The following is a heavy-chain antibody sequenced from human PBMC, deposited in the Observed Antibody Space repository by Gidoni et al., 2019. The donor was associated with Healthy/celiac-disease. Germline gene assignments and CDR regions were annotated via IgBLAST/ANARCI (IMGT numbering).Heavy chain of an antibody. Sequence: QLQLQESGPGLVKPSETLSLTCTVSGGSISSSSYYWGWIRQPPGKGLEWIGSIYYSGSTYYNPSLKSRVTISVDTSKNQFSLKLSSVTAADTAVYYCARLALIAVAGLPVLDVWGKGTTVTVSS. CDR3: ARLALIAVAGLPVLDV. J-gene: IGHJ6*04. CDR1: GGSISSSSYY. D-gene: IGHD6-19*01. V-gene: IGHV4-39*01. CDR2: IYYSGST.